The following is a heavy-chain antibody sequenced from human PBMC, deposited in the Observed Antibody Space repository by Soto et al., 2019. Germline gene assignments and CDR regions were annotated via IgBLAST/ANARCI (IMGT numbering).Heavy chain of an antibody. V-gene: IGHV3-53*01. D-gene: IGHD3-10*01. CDR2: IYRSGAT. CDR3: ARDSGMIRGSYGVDV. CDR1: GFTVTSNY. J-gene: IGHJ6*02. Sequence: PGGSLRLSCAASGFTVTSNYLTWVRQPPGKGLEWVSVIYRSGATYYPDSVRGRFTASRDYSHNTLYLQMDSLRVEDTAVYYCARDSGMIRGSYGVDVWGPGTTVTVSS.